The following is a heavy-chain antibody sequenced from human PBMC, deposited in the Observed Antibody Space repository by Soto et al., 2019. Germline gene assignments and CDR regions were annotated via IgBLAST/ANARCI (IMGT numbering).Heavy chain of an antibody. CDR3: ARLFVIRGDGYNWDY. V-gene: IGHV4-39*01. Sequence: QLQLQESGPGLVKPSETLSLTCTVSGGSISSSSYYWGWIRQPPGKGLEWIGSIYYSGSTYYNSSLKSRVTISVDTSKNQFSLKLSSVTAADTAVYYCARLFVIRGDGYNWDYWGQGTLVTVSS. J-gene: IGHJ4*02. CDR2: IYYSGST. CDR1: GGSISSSSYY. D-gene: IGHD5-12*01.